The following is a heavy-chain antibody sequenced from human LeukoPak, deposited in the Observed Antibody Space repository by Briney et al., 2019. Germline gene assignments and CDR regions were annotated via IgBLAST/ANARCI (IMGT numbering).Heavy chain of an antibody. V-gene: IGHV3-23*01. D-gene: IGHD1-26*01. J-gene: IGHJ4*02. CDR1: GFTFSSYA. CDR3: AKWDPVVPLDY. Sequence: PGGSLRLSCAASGFTFSSYAMSWVRQAPGKGVEWVSGISGSGGSSYYAESVKGRFTISRDNSKNTLYLQMNSLKAEDTAVYYCAKWDPVVPLDYWGQGTLVTVSS. CDR2: ISGSGGSS.